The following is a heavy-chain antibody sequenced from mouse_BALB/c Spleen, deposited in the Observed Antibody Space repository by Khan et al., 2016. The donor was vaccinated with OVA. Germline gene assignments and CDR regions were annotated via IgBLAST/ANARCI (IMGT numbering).Heavy chain of an antibody. V-gene: IGHV3-2*02. CDR2: ISYSGNT. J-gene: IGHJ2*01. CDR3: ARVYGGDFDY. D-gene: IGHD1-1*01. CDR1: GYSITSDYA. Sequence: EVQLQESGPGLVKPSQSLSLTCTVTGYSITSDYAWNWIRQFPGNKLEWMGYISYSGNTKYNPSLKSRISITRDTSKNQFFLQLNSVTIEDTATXYCARVYGGDFDYWGKGTTLTVSS.